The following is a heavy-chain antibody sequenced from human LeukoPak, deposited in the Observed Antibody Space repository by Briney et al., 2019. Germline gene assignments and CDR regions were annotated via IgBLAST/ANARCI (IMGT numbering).Heavy chain of an antibody. J-gene: IGHJ4*02. Sequence: GASVNVSCKASGYTFTGYYMHWVRQAPGQGLEWMGWINPNSGGTNYAQKFQGRVTMTRDTSISTAYMELSRLRSDDTAVYYCGLFDDILTGYPDYWGQGTLVTVSS. CDR2: INPNSGGT. CDR1: GYTFTGYY. D-gene: IGHD3-9*01. CDR3: GLFDDILTGYPDY. V-gene: IGHV1-2*02.